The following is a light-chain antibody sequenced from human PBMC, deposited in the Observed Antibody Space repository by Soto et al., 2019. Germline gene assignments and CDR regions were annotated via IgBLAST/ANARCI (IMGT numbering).Light chain of an antibody. CDR3: SSYTSSSTYV. J-gene: IGLJ1*01. CDR1: SSDVGGYNY. Sequence: QSVLTQPASVSGSPGQSITISCTGTSSDVGGYNYVSWYQHHPGKAPKLMIYEVSNRPSGVSNRFSGSKSGNTASLTISGLQAEDEADYYCSSYTSSSTYVFGTRTKVTVL. V-gene: IGLV2-14*01. CDR2: EVS.